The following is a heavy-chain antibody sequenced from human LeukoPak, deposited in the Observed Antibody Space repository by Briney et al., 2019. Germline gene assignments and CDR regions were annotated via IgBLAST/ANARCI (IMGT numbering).Heavy chain of an antibody. CDR2: ITSSSSYI. Sequence: GGSLRLSCAASGFTFSSYSMNWVRRAPGKGLEWVSSITSSSSYIYYADSVKGRFTISRDNAKNSLYLQMNSLRAEDTAVYYCARDHHRRLYDSQARDTFDIWGQGTMVTVSS. CDR1: GFTFSSYS. D-gene: IGHD3-22*01. V-gene: IGHV3-21*01. J-gene: IGHJ3*02. CDR3: ARDHHRRLYDSQARDTFDI.